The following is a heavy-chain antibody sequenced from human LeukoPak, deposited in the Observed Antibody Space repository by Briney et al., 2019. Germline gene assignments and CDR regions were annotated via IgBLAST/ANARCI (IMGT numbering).Heavy chain of an antibody. D-gene: IGHD5-18*01. J-gene: IGHJ3*02. Sequence: ASVKVSCKVSGHTLTELSLHWVRQTPGKGLEWVGGFDPEDGETIYAQKFQGRVTMTEDTYTDTAYMELSSLRSEDTAVYYCATWIQLTDAFHIWGQGTMVTVSS. CDR3: ATWIQLTDAFHI. V-gene: IGHV1-24*01. CDR1: GHTLTELS. CDR2: FDPEDGET.